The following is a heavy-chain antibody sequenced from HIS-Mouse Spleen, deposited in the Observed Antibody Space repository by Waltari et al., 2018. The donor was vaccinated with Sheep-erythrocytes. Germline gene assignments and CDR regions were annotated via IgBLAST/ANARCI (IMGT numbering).Heavy chain of an antibody. CDR3: AQTGATTPHFDY. V-gene: IGHV1-69*04. D-gene: IGHD1-26*01. J-gene: IGHJ4*02. CDR1: GGPVSSYA. Sequence: QVQLVQSGAEVKKPGSSVKVACQASGGPVSSYAISWVRQAPGQGLEWMGRIIPILGIANYAQKFQGRVTITADKSTSTAYMELSSLRSEDTAVYYCAQTGATTPHFDYWGQGTLVTVSS. CDR2: IIPILGIA.